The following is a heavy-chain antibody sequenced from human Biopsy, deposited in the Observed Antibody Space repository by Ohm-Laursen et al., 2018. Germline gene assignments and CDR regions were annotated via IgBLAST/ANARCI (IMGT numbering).Heavy chain of an antibody. D-gene: IGHD2-15*01. CDR3: AKIHCSGGSCYPNAFDM. Sequence: SLRLSCAASGFTFSDHYMDWVRQAPGKGLEWVSGISWNSVGIGYADSVKGRFTISRDNAKNFLYLEMNNLRPEDTALYYCAKIHCSGGSCYPNAFDMWGHGTRVTVS. CDR2: ISWNSVGI. J-gene: IGHJ3*02. V-gene: IGHV3-9*01. CDR1: GFTFSDHY.